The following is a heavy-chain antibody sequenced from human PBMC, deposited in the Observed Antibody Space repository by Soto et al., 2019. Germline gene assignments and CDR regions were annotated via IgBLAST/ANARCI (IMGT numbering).Heavy chain of an antibody. CDR1: GSTFNSYL. CDR3: ARKFCSRGSCHFVH. CDR2: IIPLRGRP. J-gene: IGHJ4*02. D-gene: IGHD2-15*01. Sequence: QVQLVQSGAGVKKPGSSVTVSCKGSGSTFNSYLISWLRQAPGQGLEWMGVIIPLRGRPTYTERFQGRVNITADASTSTAYMELSSFRPEVTASYYCARKFCSRGSCHFVHWGQGALVTVSS. V-gene: IGHV1-69*01.